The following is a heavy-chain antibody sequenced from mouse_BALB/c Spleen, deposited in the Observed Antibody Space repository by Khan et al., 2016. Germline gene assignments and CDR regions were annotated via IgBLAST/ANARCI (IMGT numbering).Heavy chain of an antibody. CDR1: GYTFTDYE. D-gene: IGHD2-4*01. J-gene: IGHJ2*01. CDR2: IHPGGGGS. CDR3: AKGLRRGYYFDS. V-gene: IGHV1-15*01. Sequence: QVQLQQSGAELVRPGASVKLSCKALGYTFTDYEMHWVKQTPVHGLEWIGAIHPGGGGSAYNQKFKVRATLTADKSSSTAYMALSSLTSEDSAVYYCAKGLRRGYYFDSWGQGTTLTVSS.